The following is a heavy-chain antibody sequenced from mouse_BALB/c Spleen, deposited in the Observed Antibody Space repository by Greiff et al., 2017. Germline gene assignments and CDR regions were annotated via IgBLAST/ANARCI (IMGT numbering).Heavy chain of an antibody. V-gene: IGHV3-6*02. J-gene: IGHJ1*01. Sequence: DVKLVESGPGLVKPSQSLSLTCSVTGYSITSGYYWNWIRQFPGNKLEWMGYISYDGSNNYNPSLKNRISITRDTSKNQFFLKLNSVTTEDTATYYCARDEDGYYGYFDVWGAGTTVTVSS. D-gene: IGHD2-3*01. CDR2: ISYDGSN. CDR1: GYSITSGYY. CDR3: ARDEDGYYGYFDV.